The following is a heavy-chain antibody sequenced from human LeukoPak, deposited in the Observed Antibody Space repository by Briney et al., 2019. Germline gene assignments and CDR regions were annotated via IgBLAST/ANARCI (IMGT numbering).Heavy chain of an antibody. CDR1: GGSISSGSYY. V-gene: IGHV4-61*02. CDR3: ARVIYDSSGYGAFDI. CDR2: IYTSGST. J-gene: IGHJ3*02. D-gene: IGHD3-22*01. Sequence: SQTLSLTCTVSGGSISSGSYYWSWIRQPAGKGLEWIGRIYTSGSTNYNPSLKSRVTISVDTSKNQFSLKLSSVTAADTAVYYCARVIYDSSGYGAFDIWGQGTMVTVSS.